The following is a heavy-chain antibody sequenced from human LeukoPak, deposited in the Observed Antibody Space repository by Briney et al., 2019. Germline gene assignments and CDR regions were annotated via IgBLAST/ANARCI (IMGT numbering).Heavy chain of an antibody. CDR2: ISYDGSNK. V-gene: IGHV3-30-3*01. J-gene: IGHJ6*02. CDR3: ARDRGGVTTVEYYYYGMDV. CDR1: GFTFSSYA. Sequence: GGSLRLSCAASGFTFSSYAMHWVRQAPGKGLEWVAVISYDGSNKYYSDSVKGRFTISRDNSKNTLYLQMNSLRAEDTAVYYCARDRGGVTTVEYYYYGMDVWGQGTTVTVSS. D-gene: IGHD4-23*01.